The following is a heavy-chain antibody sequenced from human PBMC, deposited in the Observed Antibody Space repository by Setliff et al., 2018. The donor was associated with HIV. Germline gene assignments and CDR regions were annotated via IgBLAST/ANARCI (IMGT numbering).Heavy chain of an antibody. J-gene: IGHJ6*03. CDR2: ISGYNGNT. Sequence: GASVKVSCKASGYTFTSYYMHWVRQAPGQGLEWMGWISGYNGNTKYAQRFQGRVTMTTDTSTSTAYMELRSLRSDDTAVYYCATSSRIYYYSYMDVWGKGTTVTVSS. CDR3: ATSSRIYYYSYMDV. CDR1: GYTFTSYY. D-gene: IGHD2-2*01. V-gene: IGHV1-18*04.